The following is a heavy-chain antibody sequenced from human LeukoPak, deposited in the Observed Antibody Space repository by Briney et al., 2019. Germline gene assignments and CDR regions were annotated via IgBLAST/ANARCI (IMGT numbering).Heavy chain of an antibody. V-gene: IGHV3-7*01. CDR1: GFSFCKYW. J-gene: IGHJ4*02. D-gene: IGHD6-19*01. CDR3: ARAPYNVGWYPDYFDY. CDR2: IKPDGGDK. Sequence: GGSLRLSCADSGFSFCKYWMSWVRQAPGKGLEWVANIKPDGGDKYYVDSVKGRFTISRDNANKSLSLQMSSLRAEDTAVYYCARAPYNVGWYPDYFDYWGQGTLVTVTS.